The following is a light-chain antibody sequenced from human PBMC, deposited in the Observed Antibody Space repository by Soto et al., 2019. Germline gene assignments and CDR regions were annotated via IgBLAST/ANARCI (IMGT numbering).Light chain of an antibody. CDR2: GVS. J-gene: IGKJ1*01. CDR3: QQYADYSWT. Sequence: DIQMTQSPSTLSASVGDRVTITCRASQTISGWLAWFQQKPGKAPNLLIYGVSSVESGVPSRFSGSGSVTTFTLTISNLQPDYFATYYGQQYADYSWTFGQGTKVESK. CDR1: QTISGW. V-gene: IGKV1-5*03.